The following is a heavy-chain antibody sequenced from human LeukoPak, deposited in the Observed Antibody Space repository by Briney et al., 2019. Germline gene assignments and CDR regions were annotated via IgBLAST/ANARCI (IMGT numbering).Heavy chain of an antibody. CDR1: GYTFTAHY. V-gene: IGHV1-2*02. J-gene: IGHJ2*01. D-gene: IGHD3-10*01. CDR2: IDPNSGGT. CDR3: ARGRGTTMVRGVITNYFDL. Sequence: ASVKVSCKASGYTFTAHYVHWVRQAPGQGLEWMGWIDPNSGGTNYAQKFLGSVTMTGDTSINTAFMELSRLRSDDTAIYYCARGRGTTMVRGVITNYFDLWGRGSLVTVSS.